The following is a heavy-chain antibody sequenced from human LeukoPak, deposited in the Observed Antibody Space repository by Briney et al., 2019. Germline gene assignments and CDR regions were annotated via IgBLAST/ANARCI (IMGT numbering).Heavy chain of an antibody. CDR2: ISGDGVSP. CDR3: ARDPGAFPYFFDC. V-gene: IGHV3-23*01. J-gene: IGHJ4*02. D-gene: IGHD4/OR15-4a*01. CDR1: GFTFNNYA. Sequence: GGSLRLSCAASGFTFNNYALTWVRQTPGKGLECVSAISGDGVSPYYADSVRGRFTISRDNSKNTLYLQMNSMRVEDTAVYFCARDPGAFPYFFDCWGQGTLVTVSS.